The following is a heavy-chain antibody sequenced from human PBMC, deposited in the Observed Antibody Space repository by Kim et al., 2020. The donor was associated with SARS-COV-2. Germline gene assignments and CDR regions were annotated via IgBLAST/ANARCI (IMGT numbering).Heavy chain of an antibody. CDR3: ARGQVHYYGSGRNGMDV. D-gene: IGHD3-10*01. CDR1: GGSISSSNW. J-gene: IGHJ6*02. CDR2: IYHSGST. V-gene: IGHV4-4*02. Sequence: SETLSLTCAVSGGSISSSNWWSWVRQPPGKGLEWIGEIYHSGSTNYNPSLKSRVTISVDKSKNQFSLKLSSVTAADTAVYYCARGQVHYYGSGRNGMDVWGQGTTVTVSS.